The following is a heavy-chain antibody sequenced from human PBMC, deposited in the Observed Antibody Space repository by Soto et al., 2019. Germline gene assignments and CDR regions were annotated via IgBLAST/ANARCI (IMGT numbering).Heavy chain of an antibody. Sequence: GGSLRLSCAASGFTFSSYGMHWVRQAPGKGLEWVAVIWYDGSNKYYADSVKGRFTISRDNSKNTLYLQMNSLRAEDTAVYYCAKDSVIYDYSNLFFDYWGQGTLVTVSS. CDR1: GFTFSSYG. D-gene: IGHD4-4*01. V-gene: IGHV3-33*06. CDR2: IWYDGSNK. CDR3: AKDSVIYDYSNLFFDY. J-gene: IGHJ4*02.